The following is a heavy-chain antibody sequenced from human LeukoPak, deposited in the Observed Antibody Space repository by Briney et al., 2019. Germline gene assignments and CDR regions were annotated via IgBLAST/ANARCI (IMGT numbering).Heavy chain of an antibody. V-gene: IGHV1-8*03. D-gene: IGHD2-2*02. Sequence: GASVKVSCKASGYTFTSYDINWVGQAAGQGLEGMGWMNPNSGNTGYAQKFRGRVTITRTTSISTAYIELRSLRSEDTAVYYCARGNCSSTSCYRLSEYYFDYWGQGTLVTVSS. CDR3: ARGNCSSTSCYRLSEYYFDY. CDR2: MNPNSGNT. CDR1: GYTFTSYD. J-gene: IGHJ4*02.